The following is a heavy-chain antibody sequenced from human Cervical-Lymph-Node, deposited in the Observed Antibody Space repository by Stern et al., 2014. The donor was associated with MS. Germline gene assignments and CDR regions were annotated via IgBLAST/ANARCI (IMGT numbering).Heavy chain of an antibody. CDR3: ARGYPFFDN. D-gene: IGHD2-15*01. CDR1: GYTFTGFF. V-gene: IGHV1-2*04. CDR2: INPNTGGT. J-gene: IGHJ4*02. Sequence: VQLVQSGAEVKKPGASVKVSCTASGYTFTGFFLHWVRQAPGQGLEWVGGINPNTGGTKSAQKVQGWVTLTRDTSINTVYMELNRMKSYDTAVFYCARGYPFFDNWGQGTLVTVSS.